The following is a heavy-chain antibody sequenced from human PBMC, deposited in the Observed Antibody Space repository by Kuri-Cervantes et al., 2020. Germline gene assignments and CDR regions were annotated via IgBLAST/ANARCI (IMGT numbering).Heavy chain of an antibody. J-gene: IGHJ4*02. V-gene: IGHV3-30*18. Sequence: GGSLRLSCAASGFTFSSYGMHWVRQAPGKGLEWVAVISYDGSNKYYADSVKGRFTISRDNSKNTLYLQMNSLRAEDTAVYYCAKDRGPIMALDYWGQGTLVTVSS. CDR2: ISYDGSNK. D-gene: IGHD3-10*01. CDR3: AKDRGPIMALDY. CDR1: GFTFSSYG.